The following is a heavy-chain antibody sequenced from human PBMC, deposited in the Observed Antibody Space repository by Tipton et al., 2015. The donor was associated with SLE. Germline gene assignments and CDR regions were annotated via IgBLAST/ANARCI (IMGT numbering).Heavy chain of an antibody. Sequence: LRLSCAVSGGSISSGGYSWSWILQPPGKGLEWIGYIYHSGSTYYNPSLKSRVTISVDRSKNQFSLKLSSVTAADTAVYYCASNNRDYFDYWGQGTLVTVSS. CDR2: IYHSGST. J-gene: IGHJ4*02. V-gene: IGHV4-30-2*01. D-gene: IGHD2/OR15-2a*01. CDR1: GGSISSGGYS. CDR3: ASNNRDYFDY.